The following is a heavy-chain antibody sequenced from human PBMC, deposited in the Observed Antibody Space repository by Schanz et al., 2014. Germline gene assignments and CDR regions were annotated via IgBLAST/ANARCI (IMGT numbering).Heavy chain of an antibody. V-gene: IGHV3-23*04. D-gene: IGHD6-13*01. CDR2: ISGSGGST. CDR3: ARGLIAAAGGAFDY. CDR1: TFTFSSDW. J-gene: IGHJ4*02. Sequence: EVQLVESGGGLVEPGGSLRLSCAASTFTFSSDWMSWVRQAPGKGLEWVSAISGSGGSTYYADSVKGRFTISRDNSKNTLYLQVNSLRAGDAAVYYCARGLIAAAGGAFDYWGQGTLVAVSA.